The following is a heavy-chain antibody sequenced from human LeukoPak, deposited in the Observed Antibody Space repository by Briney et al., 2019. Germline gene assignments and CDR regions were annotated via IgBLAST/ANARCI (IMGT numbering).Heavy chain of an antibody. CDR3: AREGSGRGIDY. D-gene: IGHD2-15*01. CDR1: GYTLTELS. Sequence: SVKVSCKVSGYTLTELSMHWVRQAPGQGLEWMGGIIPIFGTANYAQKFQGRVTITADESTSTAYMELSSLRSEDTAVYYCAREGSGRGIDYWGQGTLVTVSS. CDR2: IIPIFGTA. V-gene: IGHV1-69*13. J-gene: IGHJ4*02.